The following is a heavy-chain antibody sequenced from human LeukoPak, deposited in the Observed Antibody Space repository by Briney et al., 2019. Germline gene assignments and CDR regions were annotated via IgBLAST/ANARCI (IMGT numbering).Heavy chain of an antibody. CDR3: ARAYYYASSAFDI. CDR2: VNLQGST. Sequence: SETLSLTCGVSGGSISNTNWWTWVRQPPGKGLEWIGEVNLQGSTNYNPSLKSRVAISVDRSENHISLKLTSVTAADTAVYYCARAYYYASSAFDIWGQGTMVTVSS. D-gene: IGHD3-22*01. J-gene: IGHJ3*02. CDR1: GGSISNTNW. V-gene: IGHV4-4*02.